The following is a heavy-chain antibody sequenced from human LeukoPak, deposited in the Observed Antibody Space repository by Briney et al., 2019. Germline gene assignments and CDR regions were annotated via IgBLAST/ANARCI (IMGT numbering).Heavy chain of an antibody. J-gene: IGHJ4*02. Sequence: GGSLRLSCAASGFTFSSYWMSWVRQAPGKGLEWVANINQDGNRVNYVDSVKGRVSISRDNANNELFLQMHSLRVEDTAIYYCATTFPYCGDGTCALGGQGAQVTVSS. CDR2: INQDGNRV. V-gene: IGHV3-7*01. CDR3: ATTFPYCGDGTCAL. D-gene: IGHD2-15*01. CDR1: GFTFSSYW.